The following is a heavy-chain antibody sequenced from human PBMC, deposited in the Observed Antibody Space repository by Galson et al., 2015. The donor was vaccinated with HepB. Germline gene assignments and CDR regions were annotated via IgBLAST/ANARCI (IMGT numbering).Heavy chain of an antibody. D-gene: IGHD6-13*01. J-gene: IGHJ4*02. CDR2: IKQDGSEK. Sequence: SLRLSCAASGFTFSSYWMSWVRQAPGKGLEWVANIKQDGSEKYYVDSVKGRFTISRDNAKNSLYLQMNSLRAEDTAVYYCAGPYSSSWYGPGGYWGQGTLVTVSS. CDR3: AGPYSSSWYGPGGY. V-gene: IGHV3-7*01. CDR1: GFTFSSYW.